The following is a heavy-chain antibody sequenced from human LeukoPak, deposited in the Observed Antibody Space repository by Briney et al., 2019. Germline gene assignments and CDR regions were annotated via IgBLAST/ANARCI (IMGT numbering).Heavy chain of an antibody. CDR3: ARESYYDSSGYPNWFDP. CDR1: GYTFTGYH. Sequence: GASVKVSCKASGYTFTGYHMHWVRQAPGQGLEWMGWINPNSGGTNYAQKFQGRVTMTRDTSISTAYMELSRLRSDDTAVYYCARESYYDSSGYPNWFDPWGQGTLVTVSS. D-gene: IGHD3-22*01. CDR2: INPNSGGT. J-gene: IGHJ5*02. V-gene: IGHV1-2*02.